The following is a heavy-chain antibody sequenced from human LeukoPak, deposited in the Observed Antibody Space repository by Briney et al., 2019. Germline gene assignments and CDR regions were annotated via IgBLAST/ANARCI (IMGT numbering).Heavy chain of an antibody. D-gene: IGHD2-21*01. J-gene: IGHJ4*02. Sequence: SGTLSLTCAVSGDSISRGHWWNWVRQPPGKGLEWIGEIFHTGNTNYNPSIKSRVTMSVGKSKNQFSLNLTSVTATDTAVYYCARNHDWAFDYWGQGTLATVSS. CDR3: ARNHDWAFDY. CDR1: GDSISRGHW. CDR2: IFHTGNT. V-gene: IGHV4-4*02.